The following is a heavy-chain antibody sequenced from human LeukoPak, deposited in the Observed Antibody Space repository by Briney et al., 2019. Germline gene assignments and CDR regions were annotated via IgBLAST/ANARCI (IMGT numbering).Heavy chain of an antibody. CDR1: GYTFTGHY. V-gene: IGHV1-2*02. Sequence: GASVKVSCKASGYTFTGHYIHWVRQAPGQGFEWMGWIHPNSGGSNYAQKFQGRVTITRDTSISTAYMELSRLRSDDTAVYYCARGSFNWNYDGIDYWGQGTLVTVSS. CDR3: ARGSFNWNYDGIDY. J-gene: IGHJ4*02. CDR2: IHPNSGGS. D-gene: IGHD1-7*01.